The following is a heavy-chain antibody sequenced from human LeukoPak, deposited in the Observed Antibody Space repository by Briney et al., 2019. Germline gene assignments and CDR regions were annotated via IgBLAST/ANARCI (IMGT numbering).Heavy chain of an antibody. Sequence: GGSLRLSCAASGFTFSDYYMSWIRQAPGKGLECVSYISSSGSTIYYADSVKGRFTISRDNAKNSLYLQMNSLRAEDTAVYYCARTSRYYDSSGLYYFDYWGQGTLVTVSS. J-gene: IGHJ4*02. CDR1: GFTFSDYY. CDR3: ARTSRYYDSSGLYYFDY. V-gene: IGHV3-11*01. CDR2: ISSSGSTI. D-gene: IGHD3-22*01.